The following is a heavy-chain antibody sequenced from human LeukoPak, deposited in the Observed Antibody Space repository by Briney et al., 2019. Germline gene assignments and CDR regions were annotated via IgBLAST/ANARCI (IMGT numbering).Heavy chain of an antibody. CDR3: ARHSLQGGRLLWFGELLRGSDVNWFDP. CDR1: GGSFSGYY. Sequence: SETLSLTCAVYGGSFSGYYWSWIRQPPGKGLEWIGEINHSGSTNYNPSLKSRVTISVDTSKNQFSLKLSSVTAADTAVYYCARHSLQGGRLLWFGELLRGSDVNWFDPWGQGTLVTVSS. J-gene: IGHJ5*02. D-gene: IGHD3-10*01. CDR2: INHSGST. V-gene: IGHV4-34*01.